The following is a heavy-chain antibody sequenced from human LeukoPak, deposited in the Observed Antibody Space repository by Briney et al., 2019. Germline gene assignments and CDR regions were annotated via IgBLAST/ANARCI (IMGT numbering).Heavy chain of an antibody. Sequence: GGSLRLSCEASGFTFSGYAVSWVRQAPGKGLEWVANINRDGSVKYYVDSVKGRFTISRDNAKNSLDLQMNSLRDEDTAVYYCARDHDYAFDYWGQGTLVTVSS. CDR1: GFTFSGYA. V-gene: IGHV3-7*01. D-gene: IGHD4-17*01. CDR2: INRDGSVK. J-gene: IGHJ4*02. CDR3: ARDHDYAFDY.